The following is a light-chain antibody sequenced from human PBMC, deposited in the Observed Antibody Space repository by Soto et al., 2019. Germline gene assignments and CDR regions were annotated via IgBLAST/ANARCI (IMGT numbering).Light chain of an antibody. V-gene: IGKV3-20*01. Sequence: EIVLTQSPGTLSLSPGERATLSCRASQSVSSSYLAWYQQKPGQAPRLFIYGASSRATGIPDRFSGSGSGTYFTLTIRRLQPEDFAVYYCQQYGNSHTFGGVKKVYIK. CDR3: QQYGNSHT. CDR1: QSVSSSY. CDR2: GAS. J-gene: IGKJ4*01.